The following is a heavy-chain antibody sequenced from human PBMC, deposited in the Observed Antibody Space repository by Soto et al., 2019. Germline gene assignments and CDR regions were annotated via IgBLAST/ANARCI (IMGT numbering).Heavy chain of an antibody. V-gene: IGHV3-74*01. CDR3: ARGGLEPFDY. J-gene: IGHJ4*02. D-gene: IGHD1-1*01. CDR1: GFTFSDEW. CDR2: INKDGSYK. Sequence: EVQLVESGGGLVHSGGSLRLSCATSGFTFSDEWMHWVRQVPGKGLVWVSRINKDGSYKNYADFVEGRFTISRNDAKSELYLHMDRLRAEDTAVYYCARGGLEPFDYLGQGALVTVSS.